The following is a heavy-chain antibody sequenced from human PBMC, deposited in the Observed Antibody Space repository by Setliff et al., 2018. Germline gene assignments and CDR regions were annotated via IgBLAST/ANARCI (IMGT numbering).Heavy chain of an antibody. J-gene: IGHJ6*02. CDR2: IYYSGST. CDR1: GGSISSHY. Sequence: SETLSLTCTVFGGSISSHYWSWIRQPPGKGLEWIGSIYYSGSTTYNPSLKSRVTISLDTSKNQFSLKLRSVTATDTAVYYCAREDYYYNGMDVWGQGTTGTVSS. V-gene: IGHV4-59*08. CDR3: AREDYYYNGMDV.